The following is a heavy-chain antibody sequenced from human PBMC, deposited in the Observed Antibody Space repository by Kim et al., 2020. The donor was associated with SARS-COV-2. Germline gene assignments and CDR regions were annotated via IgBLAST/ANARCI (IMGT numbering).Heavy chain of an antibody. Sequence: ASVKVSCKASGYTFTSYGISWVRQAPGQGLEWMGWISAYNGNTNYAQKLQGRVTMTTDTSTSTAYMELRSLRSDDTAVYYCARVPPHFMVRENWFDPWGQGTLVTVSS. V-gene: IGHV1-18*01. D-gene: IGHD3-10*01. CDR3: ARVPPHFMVRENWFDP. CDR1: GYTFTSYG. CDR2: ISAYNGNT. J-gene: IGHJ5*02.